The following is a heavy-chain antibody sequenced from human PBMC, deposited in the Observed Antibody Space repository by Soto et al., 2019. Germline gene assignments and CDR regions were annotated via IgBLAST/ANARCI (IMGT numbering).Heavy chain of an antibody. Sequence: GGSLRLSCAASGFTFSSYSMNWVRQAPGKGLEWVSSISSSSSYIYYADSVKGRFTISRDNAKNSLYLQMNSLRAEDTAVYYCARHIVDSGGYPMTFDYWGQVTLVTASS. J-gene: IGHJ4*02. CDR3: ARHIVDSGGYPMTFDY. CDR2: ISSSSSYI. D-gene: IGHD3-22*01. CDR1: GFTFSSYS. V-gene: IGHV3-21*01.